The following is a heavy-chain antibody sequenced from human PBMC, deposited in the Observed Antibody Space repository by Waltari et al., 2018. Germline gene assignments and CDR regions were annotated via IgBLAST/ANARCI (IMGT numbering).Heavy chain of an antibody. V-gene: IGHV3-9*01. CDR1: GFTCDDYA. J-gene: IGHJ4*02. CDR3: AKALTLSSTWDMH. Sequence: EVQLVESGGGLVQLGRSPRLSCAASGFTCDDYAMHWFRQAPGKGLGWVSGISWNSGSIGYADSVKGRFTIFRDNAKNSLYLQMNSLSAEDTAVYYCAKALTLSSTWDMHWGQGTLVTVSS. D-gene: IGHD6-13*01. CDR2: ISWNSGSI.